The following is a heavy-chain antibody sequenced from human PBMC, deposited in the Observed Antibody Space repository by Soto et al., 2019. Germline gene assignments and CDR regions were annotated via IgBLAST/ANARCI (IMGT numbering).Heavy chain of an antibody. Sequence: QITLKESGPTLVKPTQTLTLTCTFSGFSLSTSGVGVGWIRQPPGKALEWLALIYWDDDKRYSPSLKSRLTITKDTSKNQVVLTMTNMDPVDTATYYCAHVSRLTTRYWYFYLWCRGTLVTVSS. J-gene: IGHJ2*01. V-gene: IGHV2-5*02. CDR2: IYWDDDK. CDR3: AHVSRLTTRYWYFYL. CDR1: GFSLSTSGVG. D-gene: IGHD4-17*01.